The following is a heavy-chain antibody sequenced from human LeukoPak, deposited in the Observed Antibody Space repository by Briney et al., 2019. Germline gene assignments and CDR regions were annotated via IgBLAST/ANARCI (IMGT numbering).Heavy chain of an antibody. CDR2: IYYSGST. CDR1: GVSISSYY. Sequence: SETLSLTCTVSGVSISSYYWGWIRQPPGKGLEWIGYIYYSGSTNYNPSLKSRVTISVDTSKNQFSLKLSSVTAADTAVYYCARSSGPYYGSGSYTDYWGQGTLVTVSS. V-gene: IGHV4-59*08. D-gene: IGHD3-10*01. J-gene: IGHJ4*02. CDR3: ARSSGPYYGSGSYTDY.